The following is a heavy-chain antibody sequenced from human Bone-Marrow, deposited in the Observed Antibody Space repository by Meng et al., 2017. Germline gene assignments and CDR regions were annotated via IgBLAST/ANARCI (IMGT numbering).Heavy chain of an antibody. CDR2: IYSSGSS. CDR3: ARGSIKWSDAFDI. V-gene: IGHV4-39*07. J-gene: IGHJ3*02. D-gene: IGHD2-2*01. CDR1: GGSISSSSYY. Sequence: SETLSLTCTVSGGSISSSSYYWGWIRPPPGKGLEWIGSIYSSGSSYYNPSLKSRVTISVDPSKNQFSLKLSSVTDADTAVYYCARGSIKWSDAFDIWGQGTMVTVSS.